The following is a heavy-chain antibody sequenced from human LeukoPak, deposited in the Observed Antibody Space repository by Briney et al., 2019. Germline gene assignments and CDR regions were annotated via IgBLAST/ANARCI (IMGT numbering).Heavy chain of an antibody. J-gene: IGHJ4*02. V-gene: IGHV4-34*01. Sequence: PSETLSLTCAVYGGSFNGYYWNWIRQSPGKGREWIGEINDSGSTKYSPSLKSRATISRDMSKNQFSLKLTSVSAADTGVYYCARYCSGSDCKVGIFWGQGTLVTVSS. CDR2: INDSGST. CDR3: ARYCSGSDCKVGIF. D-gene: IGHD2-15*01. CDR1: GGSFNGYY.